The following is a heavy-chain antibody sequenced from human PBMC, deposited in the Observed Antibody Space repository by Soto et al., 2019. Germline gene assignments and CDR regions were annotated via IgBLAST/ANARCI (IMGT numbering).Heavy chain of an antibody. Sequence: GGSLRLSCAASGFTFSSYAMSWVRQAPGKGLEWVSAISGSGGSTYYADSVKGRFTISRDNSKNTLYLQMNSLRAEDTAVYYCAKDLVDSSGPGYYFDYWGQGTLVTVSS. CDR2: ISGSGGST. J-gene: IGHJ4*02. V-gene: IGHV3-23*01. D-gene: IGHD6-19*01. CDR1: GFTFSSYA. CDR3: AKDLVDSSGPGYYFDY.